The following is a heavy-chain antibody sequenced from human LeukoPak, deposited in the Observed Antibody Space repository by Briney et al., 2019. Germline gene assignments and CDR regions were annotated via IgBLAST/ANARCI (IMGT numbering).Heavy chain of an antibody. V-gene: IGHV3-66*01. J-gene: IGHJ4*02. CDR2: IYPGGTT. D-gene: IGHD2-8*02. CDR3: ATTPRVVYFDY. Sequence: PGGSLRLSCVGSEHIVSTNYMSWVRQAPGKGLEWVSVIYPGGTTYYADSVKGRFTTSRDNSKVYLQMSSLRVEDTAVYYCATTPRVVYFDYWGQGTLVTVSS. CDR1: EHIVSTNY.